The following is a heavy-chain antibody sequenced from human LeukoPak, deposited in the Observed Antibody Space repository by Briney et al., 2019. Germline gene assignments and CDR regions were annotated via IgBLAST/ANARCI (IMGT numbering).Heavy chain of an antibody. V-gene: IGHV3-48*03. CDR2: ISSSGSTI. J-gene: IGHJ6*03. D-gene: IGHD3-22*01. CDR1: GFTFSSYE. Sequence: PGGSLRLSCAASGFTFSSYEMNWVRQAPGKGLEWVSYISSSGSTIYYADSVKGRFTISRDNSKNTLYLQMNSLRAEDTAVYYCARNYYDSSGYYPTGSYYYYYMDVWGKGTTVTVSS. CDR3: ARNYYDSSGYYPTGSYYYYYMDV.